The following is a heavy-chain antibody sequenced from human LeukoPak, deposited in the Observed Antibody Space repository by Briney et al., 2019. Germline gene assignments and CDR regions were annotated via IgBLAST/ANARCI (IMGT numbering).Heavy chain of an antibody. CDR2: IYNTGST. J-gene: IGHJ4*02. D-gene: IGHD1-26*01. V-gene: IGHV4-4*07. CDR3: ARDGGGTGRPFDY. Sequence: SETLSLTCTVSGGSISIYYWNWIRQPAGKGLEWIGRIYNTGSTNYNPSLKSRVTMSVDTSNNRLSLNLSPVTAADTAVYYCARDGGGTGRPFDYWGQGTLVTVSS. CDR1: GGSISIYY.